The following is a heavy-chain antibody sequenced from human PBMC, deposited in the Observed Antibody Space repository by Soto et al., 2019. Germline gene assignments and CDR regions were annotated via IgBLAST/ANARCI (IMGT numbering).Heavy chain of an antibody. J-gene: IGHJ3*02. CDR1: GGSISGSNW. CDR3: ASVGPKRFGESPSAFDI. V-gene: IGHV4-4*02. CDR2: IYHSGST. D-gene: IGHD3-10*01. Sequence: SETLSLTCAVSGGSISGSNWWSWVRQPPGKGLEWIGEIYHSGSTNYNPSLKSRVTISVDKSKNQFSLKLSSVTAADTAVYYCASVGPKRFGESPSAFDIWGQGTMVTVSS.